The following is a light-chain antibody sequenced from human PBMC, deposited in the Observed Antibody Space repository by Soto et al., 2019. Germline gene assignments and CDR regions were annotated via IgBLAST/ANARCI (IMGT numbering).Light chain of an antibody. CDR3: QQYTSPPWT. Sequence: EIVLTQSPGTLSLSPGERATLSCRASQSVPVNYLAWLQQKPGQSPRLLIYGASSRATGIPDRFSGSGSGTDFTLTISRLEHEDFAVYYCQQYTSPPWTLGQGTKVETK. J-gene: IGKJ1*01. CDR2: GAS. V-gene: IGKV3-20*01. CDR1: QSVPVNY.